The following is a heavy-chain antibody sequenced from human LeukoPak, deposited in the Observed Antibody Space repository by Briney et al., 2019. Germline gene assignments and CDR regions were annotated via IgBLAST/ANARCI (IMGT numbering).Heavy chain of an antibody. V-gene: IGHV4-39*01. D-gene: IGHD2-21*02. CDR3: ARHVSSDLRIVVVTSDWYFDL. CDR1: GGSITSSRYY. J-gene: IGHJ2*01. Sequence: SETLSLTCSVSGGSITSSRYYWGWIRQSPGGGLEWIGTIYYSGSTYYNPSLRSRVTISADTSKNQFSLNLSPVTAADTAVYYCARHVSSDLRIVVVTSDWYFDLWGHGTLVTVSS. CDR2: IYYSGST.